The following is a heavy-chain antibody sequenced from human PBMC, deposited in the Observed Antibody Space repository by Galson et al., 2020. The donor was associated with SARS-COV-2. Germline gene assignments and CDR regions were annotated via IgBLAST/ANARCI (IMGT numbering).Heavy chain of an antibody. V-gene: IGHV1-46*01. Sequence: ASVKVSCKASGYTFTSYYIHWVRQAPAQGLEWMGIIHPSGGGTTYAQKFQGRVTMTRDTSTSTVYMELSSLRSEETAVYYCARDSQGGNDYNYLLFWGQGTLVTVSS. D-gene: IGHD4-4*01. J-gene: IGHJ4*02. CDR2: IHPSGGGT. CDR3: ARDSQGGNDYNYLLF. CDR1: GYTFTSYY.